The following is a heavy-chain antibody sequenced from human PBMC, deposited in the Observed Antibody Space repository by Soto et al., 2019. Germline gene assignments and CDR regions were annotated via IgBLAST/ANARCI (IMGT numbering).Heavy chain of an antibody. J-gene: IGHJ4*02. CDR2: TSYDGSNK. Sequence: PGGSLRLSCAASGFTFSSYGMHWVRQAPGKGLEWVAVTSYDGSNKYYADSVKGRFTISRDNSKNTLYLQMNSLRAEDTAVYYCAKSSGYYLYYFDYWGQGTLVTVSS. D-gene: IGHD3-22*01. CDR3: AKSSGYYLYYFDY. CDR1: GFTFSSYG. V-gene: IGHV3-30*18.